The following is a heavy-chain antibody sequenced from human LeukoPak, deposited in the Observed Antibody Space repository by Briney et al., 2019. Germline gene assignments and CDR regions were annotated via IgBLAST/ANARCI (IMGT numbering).Heavy chain of an antibody. V-gene: IGHV3-66*01. Sequence: GGSLSLSCALSVFTVSSNYMSCVRQSPGKGRELVSVIYSGGSTYYADSVKGRFTIYRDNSKNTLYRQMNSLRDEDTAEYYCARGGDEYDAFDIWGQGTVVTVSS. CDR1: VFTVSSNY. D-gene: IGHD6-6*01. J-gene: IGHJ3*02. CDR3: ARGGDEYDAFDI. CDR2: IYSGGST.